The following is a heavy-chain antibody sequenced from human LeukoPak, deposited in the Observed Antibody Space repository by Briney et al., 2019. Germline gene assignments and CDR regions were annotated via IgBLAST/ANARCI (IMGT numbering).Heavy chain of an antibody. CDR1: GGSISSSSYY. J-gene: IGHJ4*02. Sequence: SETLSLTCIVSGGSISSSSYYWGWIRQPPGKGLEWIGSIYISGNTYYSASLKSRVTMSVDTSKNQFSLKLSSVTAADTAVSYCARQVLEYKLPWTVDYWGQGTLVSVSS. D-gene: IGHD2-2*01. V-gene: IGHV4-39*01. CDR2: IYISGNT. CDR3: ARQVLEYKLPWTVDY.